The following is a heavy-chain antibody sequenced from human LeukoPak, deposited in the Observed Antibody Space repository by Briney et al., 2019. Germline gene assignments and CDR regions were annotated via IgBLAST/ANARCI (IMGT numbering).Heavy chain of an antibody. CDR3: AKDPHLMPNSFDY. CDR2: ISWNSGSI. V-gene: IGHV3-9*01. D-gene: IGHD2-2*01. J-gene: IGHJ4*02. CDR1: GFTFDDYA. Sequence: GRSLRLSCAASGFTFDDYAMHWVRHAPGKGLEWVSGISWNSGSIGYADSVKGRFTISRDNAKNSLYLQMNSLRAEDTALYYCAKDPHLMPNSFDYWGQGTLVTVSS.